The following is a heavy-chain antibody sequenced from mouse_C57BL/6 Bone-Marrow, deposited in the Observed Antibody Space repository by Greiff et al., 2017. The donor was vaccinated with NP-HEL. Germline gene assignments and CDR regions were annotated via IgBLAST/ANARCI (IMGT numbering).Heavy chain of an antibody. D-gene: IGHD1-2*01. CDR3: ARQGTTALRYFDV. V-gene: IGHV5-6*01. J-gene: IGHJ1*03. Sequence: EVKVVESGGDLVKPGGSLKLSCAASGFTFSSYGMSWVRQTPDKRLEWVATISSGGSYTYYPDSVKGRFTISRDNAKNTLYLQMSSLKSEDTAMYYCARQGTTALRYFDVWGTGTTVTVSS. CDR1: GFTFSSYG. CDR2: ISSGGSYT.